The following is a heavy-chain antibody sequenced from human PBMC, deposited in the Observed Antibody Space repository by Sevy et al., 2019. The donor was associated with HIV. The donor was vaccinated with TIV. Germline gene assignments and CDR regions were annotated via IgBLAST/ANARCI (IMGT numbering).Heavy chain of an antibody. V-gene: IGHV3-30-3*01. CDR3: ASDRDSSGWLDAFDI. Sequence: GGSLRLSCAASGFTFSSYAMHWVRQAPGKGLEWMAVISYDGSNKYYADSVKGRFTISRDNSKNTLYLQMNSLRAEDTAVYYCASDRDSSGWLDAFDIWGQGTMVTVSS. CDR1: GFTFSSYA. D-gene: IGHD6-19*01. J-gene: IGHJ3*02. CDR2: ISYDGSNK.